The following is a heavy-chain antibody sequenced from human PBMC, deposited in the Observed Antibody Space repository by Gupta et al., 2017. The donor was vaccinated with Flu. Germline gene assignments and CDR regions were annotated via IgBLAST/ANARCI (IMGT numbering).Heavy chain of an antibody. CDR1: GGSISSYS. Sequence: QVQLQESGPGLVKPPEPLSLPCTVSGGSISSYSCSWIRQPPGTGLEWIGYIYYSGSTNYIPSLKSRLTISVDTSKNQFSLKLSSVTAADTAVYYCARGIAVAGTWWYFDLWGRGTLVTVSS. D-gene: IGHD6-19*01. CDR3: ARGIAVAGTWWYFDL. V-gene: IGHV4-59*08. J-gene: IGHJ2*01. CDR2: IYYSGST.